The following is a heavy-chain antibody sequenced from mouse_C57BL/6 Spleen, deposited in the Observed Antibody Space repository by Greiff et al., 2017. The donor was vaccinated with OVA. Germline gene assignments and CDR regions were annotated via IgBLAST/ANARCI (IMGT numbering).Heavy chain of an antibody. CDR2: ISDGGSYT. V-gene: IGHV5-4*01. Sequence: EVKVEESGGGLVKPGGSLKLSCAASGFTFSSYAMSWVRQTPEKRLEWVATISDGGSYTYYPDNVKGRFTISRDNAKNNLYLQMSHLKSEDTAMYYCARESSYVGFDYWGQGTTLTVSS. D-gene: IGHD1-1*01. CDR1: GFTFSSYA. CDR3: ARESSYVGFDY. J-gene: IGHJ2*01.